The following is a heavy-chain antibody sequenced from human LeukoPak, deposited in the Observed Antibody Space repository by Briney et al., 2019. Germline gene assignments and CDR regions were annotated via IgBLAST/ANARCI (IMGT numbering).Heavy chain of an antibody. J-gene: IGHJ4*02. CDR2: IRSKAHGGAI. D-gene: IGHD3-16*01. CDR1: GFTFGDYA. Sequence: GRSLRLSCTASGFTFGDYAMTWVRQAPGKGLEWVGFIRSKAHGGAIEYATSVKGSFTISRDDSKSIAYLQMNSLKTEDTAVYYCTRGDTYAWYWGQGTLVTVSS. V-gene: IGHV3-49*04. CDR3: TRGDTYAWY.